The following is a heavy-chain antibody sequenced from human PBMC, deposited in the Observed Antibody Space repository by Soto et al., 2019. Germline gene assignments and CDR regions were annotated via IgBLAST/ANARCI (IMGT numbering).Heavy chain of an antibody. V-gene: IGHV3-23*01. Sequence: EVQLLESGGGLVEPGGSLRLSCAASGFIFSSYGMNWVRQAPGKGLDWVSAISNSGGNTYYSDSVKGRFTISRDNSTTPLYLQMNSLRAEDTAVYYCAKESGHRGADDSWGQGTLVTVSS. D-gene: IGHD3-3*01. J-gene: IGHJ5*01. CDR3: AKESGHRGADDS. CDR2: ISNSGGNT. CDR1: GFIFSSYG.